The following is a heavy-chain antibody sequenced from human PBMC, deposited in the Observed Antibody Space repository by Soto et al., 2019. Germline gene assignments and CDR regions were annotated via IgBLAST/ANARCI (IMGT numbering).Heavy chain of an antibody. CDR2: ISSRTGST. Sequence: EVQLLESGGNLVQPGGSLRLACVASGFTFDNYPMTWVRQAPGKGLEWVSTISSRTGSTYYVASVKGRFTISRDNSENTLFLQMNSLRDEDTAVYYCGKNSGRGVVGDYWGQGTLVTVSS. V-gene: IGHV3-23*01. CDR1: GFTFDNYP. CDR3: GKNSGRGVVGDY. D-gene: IGHD2-15*01. J-gene: IGHJ4*02.